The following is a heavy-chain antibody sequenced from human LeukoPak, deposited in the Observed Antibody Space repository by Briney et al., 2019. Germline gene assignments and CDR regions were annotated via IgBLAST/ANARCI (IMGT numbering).Heavy chain of an antibody. CDR3: ARESRNGDYAFDY. J-gene: IGHJ4*02. V-gene: IGHV3-53*01. CDR1: GFTVSSNY. CDR2: IYSGGST. Sequence: GGSLRLSCAASGFTVSSNYMSWVRQAPGKGLEWVSAIYSGGSTYYADSVKGRFTISRDNSKNTLYLQMNSLRAEDTAVYYCARESRNGDYAFDYWGQGTLVTVSS. D-gene: IGHD4-17*01.